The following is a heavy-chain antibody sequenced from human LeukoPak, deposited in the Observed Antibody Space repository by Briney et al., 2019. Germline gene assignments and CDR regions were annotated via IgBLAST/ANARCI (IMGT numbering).Heavy chain of an antibody. CDR2: MPYDGFNK. CDR3: AKTKGYSYGYYFDY. CDR1: GFTFSSYA. Sequence: GRSLRLSCAASGFTFSSYAMHWVRQSLGKGLEWVAVMPYDGFNKYYAVSVKGRFTISRDNSKNTLYLQMNSLRAEDTAVYYCAKTKGYSYGYYFDYWGQGTLVTVSS. V-gene: IGHV3-30*18. J-gene: IGHJ4*02. D-gene: IGHD5-18*01.